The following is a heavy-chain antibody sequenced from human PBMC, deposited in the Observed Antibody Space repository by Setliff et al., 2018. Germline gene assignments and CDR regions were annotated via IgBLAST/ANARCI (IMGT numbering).Heavy chain of an antibody. J-gene: IGHJ3*02. CDR1: GYTFNTYG. CDR3: ARDRFYNSWSGTSITAPHDAFDI. V-gene: IGHV1-18*01. D-gene: IGHD3-3*01. CDR2: ISCYNGDR. Sequence: ASVKVSCKTSGYTFNTYGISWVRQAPGQGLEWMGWISCYNGDRRYAQKFQGRVTMTRDTSTSTVYMEVSSLRSEDTAVYFCARDRFYNSWSGTSITAPHDAFDIWGQGTMVTVSS.